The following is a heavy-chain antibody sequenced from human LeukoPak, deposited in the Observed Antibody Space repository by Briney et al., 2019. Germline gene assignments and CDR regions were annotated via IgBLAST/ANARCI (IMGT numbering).Heavy chain of an antibody. V-gene: IGHV1-69*13. CDR3: AREARGKNYYYYYMDV. CDR1: GGTFSSYA. CDR2: IIPIFGTA. Sequence: SVKVSCKASGGTFSSYAISWVRQAPGQGLEWMGGIIPIFGTANYAQKFQGRVTITADEPTSTAYMELSSLRSDDTAVYYCAREARGKNYYYYYMDVWGKGTTVTISS. D-gene: IGHD1-1*01. J-gene: IGHJ6*03.